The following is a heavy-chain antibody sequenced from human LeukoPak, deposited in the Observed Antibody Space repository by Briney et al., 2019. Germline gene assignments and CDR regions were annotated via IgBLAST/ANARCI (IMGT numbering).Heavy chain of an antibody. CDR2: IRYDGSNK. V-gene: IGHV3-30*02. J-gene: IGHJ4*02. Sequence: QPGGSLRPSCAASGFTFSSYGMHWVRQAPGKGLEWVAFIRYDGSNKYYADSVKGRFTISRDNSKNTLYLQMNSLRAEDTAVYYCAKNYYGSGSYPLSPDYWGQGTLVTVSS. CDR3: AKNYYGSGSYPLSPDY. CDR1: GFTFSSYG. D-gene: IGHD3-10*01.